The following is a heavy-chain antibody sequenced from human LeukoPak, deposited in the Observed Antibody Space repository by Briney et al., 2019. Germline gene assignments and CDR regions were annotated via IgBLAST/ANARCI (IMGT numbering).Heavy chain of an antibody. CDR2: IYYSGST. V-gene: IGHV4-59*01. D-gene: IGHD1-26*01. J-gene: IGHJ4*02. Sequence: SETLSLTCTVSGGSISSYYWSWIRPPPGEGLEWIGYIYYSGSTNYNPSLKSRVTISVDTSKNQFSLKLSSVTAADTAVYYCARGGSYHSIDYWGQGTLVTVSS. CDR1: GGSISSYY. CDR3: ARGGSYHSIDY.